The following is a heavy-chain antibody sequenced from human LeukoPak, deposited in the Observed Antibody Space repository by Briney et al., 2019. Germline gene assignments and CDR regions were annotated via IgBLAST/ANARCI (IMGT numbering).Heavy chain of an antibody. D-gene: IGHD4-17*01. CDR2: IYYSGST. CDR3: ARHYGDYRYYFDY. CDR1: GGSISSSSYY. J-gene: IGHJ4*02. V-gene: IGHV4-39*01. Sequence: SETLSLTCTVPGGSISSSSYYWGWIRQPPGKGLEWIGSIYYSGSTYYNPSLKSRVTISVDTSKNQFSLKLSSVTAADTAVYYCARHYGDYRYYFDYWGQGTLVTVSS.